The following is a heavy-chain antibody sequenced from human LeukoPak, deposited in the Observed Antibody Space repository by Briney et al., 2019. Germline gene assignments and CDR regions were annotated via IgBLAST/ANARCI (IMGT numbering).Heavy chain of an antibody. CDR2: IYYSGSA. J-gene: IGHJ4*02. Sequence: PSETLSLTCTVSGGSISSYYWSWIRQPPRKGLEWIGYIYYSGSANYNPSLKSRVTISVDTSKNQFSLKLTSVTAADTAVYFCARGGGYSSGLSYWGQGALVTVSS. D-gene: IGHD2-15*01. CDR3: ARGGGYSSGLSY. V-gene: IGHV4-59*01. CDR1: GGSISSYY.